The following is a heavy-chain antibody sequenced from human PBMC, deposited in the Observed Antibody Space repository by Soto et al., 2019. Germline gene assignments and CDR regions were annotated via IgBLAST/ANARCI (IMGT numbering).Heavy chain of an antibody. CDR1: GFSFSNYG. Sequence: QVQLVESGGGVVQPGRSLRLSCVASGFSFSNYGIHWVRQAPGEGLEWVALISYDGSNKYYADSVKGRFTLSRDNSKDTAYLQMNSLRAEDTAVYYCAKDMSRGSSWYVEEYWGQGTLVTVSS. CDR3: AKDMSRGSSWYVEEY. D-gene: IGHD6-13*01. V-gene: IGHV3-30*18. CDR2: ISYDGSNK. J-gene: IGHJ4*02.